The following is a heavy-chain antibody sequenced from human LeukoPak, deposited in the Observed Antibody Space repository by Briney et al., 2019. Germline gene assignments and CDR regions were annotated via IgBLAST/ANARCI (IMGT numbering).Heavy chain of an antibody. CDR2: INPNSGGT. CDR3: ARFNMVRGVDC. CDR1: GYTFTSYG. D-gene: IGHD3-10*01. J-gene: IGHJ4*02. V-gene: IGHV1-2*02. Sequence: GASVKVSCKASGYTFTSYGISWVRQAPGQGLEWMGWINPNSGGTNYAQKFQGRVTMTRDTSISTAYMELSRLRSDDTAVYYCARFNMVRGVDCWGQGTLVTVSS.